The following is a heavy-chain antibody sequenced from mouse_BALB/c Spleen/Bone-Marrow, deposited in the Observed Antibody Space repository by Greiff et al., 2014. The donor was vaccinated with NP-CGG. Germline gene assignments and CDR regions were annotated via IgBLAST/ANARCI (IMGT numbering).Heavy chain of an antibody. CDR2: IWRGGST. V-gene: IGHV2-5*01. J-gene: IGHJ3*01. D-gene: IGHD2-4*01. CDR3: ANYDYDQAWFAY. Sequence: VKLEESGPGLVQPSQSLSITCTVSGFSLTSYGVHWVRRSPGKGLEWLGVIWRGGSTDYNAAFMSRLSITKDNSKSQVFFKMNSLQADDTAIYYCANYDYDQAWFAYWGQGTLVTVSA. CDR1: GFSLTSYG.